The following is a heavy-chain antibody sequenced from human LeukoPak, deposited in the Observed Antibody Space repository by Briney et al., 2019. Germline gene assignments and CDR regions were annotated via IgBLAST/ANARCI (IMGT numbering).Heavy chain of an antibody. CDR1: GGSISSYY. CDR2: IYYSGST. J-gene: IGHJ6*03. Sequence: PSETLSLTCTVSGGSISSYYWSWIRQPPGKGLEWIGYIYYSGSTNYNPSLKSRVTISVDTSKNQFSLKLSSVTAADTAVYYCARAPYGGNPHYYYYYMDVWGKGTTVTVSS. CDR3: ARAPYGGNPHYYYYYMDV. D-gene: IGHD4-23*01. V-gene: IGHV4-59*01.